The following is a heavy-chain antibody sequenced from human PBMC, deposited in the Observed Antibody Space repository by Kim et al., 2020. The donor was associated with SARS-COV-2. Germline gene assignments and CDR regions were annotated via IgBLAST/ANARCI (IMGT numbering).Heavy chain of an antibody. J-gene: IGHJ4*02. Sequence: SETLSLTCTVSGGSVSSGSYYWSWIRQPPGKGLEWIGYIYYSGSTNYNPSLKSRVTISVDTSKNQFSLKLSSVTAADTAVYYCARENSGWLGYWGQGTLVTVSS. CDR2: IYYSGST. CDR3: ARENSGWLGY. V-gene: IGHV4-61*01. D-gene: IGHD6-19*01. CDR1: GGSVSSGSYY.